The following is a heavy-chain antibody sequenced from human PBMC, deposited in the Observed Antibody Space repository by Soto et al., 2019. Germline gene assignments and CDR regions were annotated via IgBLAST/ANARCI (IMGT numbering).Heavy chain of an antibody. V-gene: IGHV3-33*01. CDR2: IWYDGSNK. Sequence: QVQLVESGGGVVQPGRSLRLSCAASGFTFSSYGMHWVRQAPGKGLEWVAVIWYDGSNKYYADSVKGRFTISRDNSKNTLYLQMNSLRAEDTAVYYCARDLGYSSSYFDYWGQGTLVTVSS. J-gene: IGHJ4*02. CDR1: GFTFSSYG. CDR3: ARDLGYSSSYFDY. D-gene: IGHD6-13*01.